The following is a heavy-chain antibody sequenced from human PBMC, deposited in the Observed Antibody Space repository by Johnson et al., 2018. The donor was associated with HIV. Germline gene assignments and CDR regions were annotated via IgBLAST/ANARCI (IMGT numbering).Heavy chain of an antibody. Sequence: QVQLVESGGGVVQPGRSLRLSCAASGFSLSSYAMHWVRQAPGKGLEWVTFISNDGSNKYYADSVKGRFTISRDNSKNTLHLQMNSLRAEDTAVYYCAKCIWGSSLIDAFDIWGQGTMVTVSS. CDR1: GFSLSSYA. J-gene: IGHJ3*02. CDR3: AKCIWGSSLIDAFDI. CDR2: ISNDGSNK. D-gene: IGHD6-13*01. V-gene: IGHV3-30*04.